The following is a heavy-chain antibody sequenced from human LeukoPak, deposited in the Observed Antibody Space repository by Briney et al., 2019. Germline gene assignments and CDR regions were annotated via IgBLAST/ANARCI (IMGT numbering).Heavy chain of an antibody. J-gene: IGHJ4*02. D-gene: IGHD5/OR15-5a*01. CDR2: INPNSGGT. Sequence: ASVKVSCKASGYTFTSYGISWVRQAPGQGLEWMGWINPNSGGTNYAQKFQGRVTMTRDTSISTAYMELSRLRSDDTAVYYCAGSFYDLLVYFDYWGQGTLVTVSS. CDR1: GYTFTSYG. V-gene: IGHV1-2*02. CDR3: AGSFYDLLVYFDY.